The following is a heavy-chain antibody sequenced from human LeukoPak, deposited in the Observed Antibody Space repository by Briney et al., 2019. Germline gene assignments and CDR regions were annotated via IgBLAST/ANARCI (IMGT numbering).Heavy chain of an antibody. Sequence: GASVKVSCKASGYTFTSYDINWVRQATGQGLEWMGWMNPNSGNTGYAQKFQGRVTMTRNTSISTAYMELSSLRSEDTAVYYCARYSSRMWVYLGGYYYYGMDVWGQGTTVTVSS. CDR3: ARYSSRMWVYLGGYYYYGMDV. CDR2: MNPNSGNT. CDR1: GYTFTSYD. J-gene: IGHJ6*02. V-gene: IGHV1-8*01. D-gene: IGHD6-19*01.